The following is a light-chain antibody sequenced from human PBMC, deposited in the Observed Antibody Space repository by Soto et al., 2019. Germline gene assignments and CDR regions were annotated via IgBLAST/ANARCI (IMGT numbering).Light chain of an antibody. CDR1: SSNIGAGYD. CDR2: GNN. Sequence: QSVLTQPPSVSGAPGQRVTISCTGSSSNIGAGYDVHWYQQLPGTAPKLLIFGNNNRPSGVPDRFSGSKSGTSASLAITGLQAEDEADYYCLSYDSSLSDPYVFATGTKVTVL. J-gene: IGLJ1*01. V-gene: IGLV1-40*01. CDR3: LSYDSSLSDPYV.